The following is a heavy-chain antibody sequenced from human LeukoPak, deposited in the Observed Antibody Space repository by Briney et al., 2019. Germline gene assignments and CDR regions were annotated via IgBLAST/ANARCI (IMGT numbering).Heavy chain of an antibody. D-gene: IGHD6-25*01. CDR1: EVSVSSNSAA. CDR3: ARAPFYGSARYPDYYGLDV. CDR2: TYYRSKWYN. V-gene: IGHV6-1*01. Sequence: SQTLSLTCAISEVSVSSNSAAWNWIRQSPSRGLEWLGRTYYRSKWYNDFAVSVQSRITINPDTSKNQFSLQLNSVTPEDTAMYYCARAPFYGSARYPDYYGLDVWGQGTAVTVSS. J-gene: IGHJ6*02.